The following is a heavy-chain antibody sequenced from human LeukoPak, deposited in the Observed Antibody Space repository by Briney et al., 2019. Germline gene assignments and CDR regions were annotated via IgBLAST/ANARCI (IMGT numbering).Heavy chain of an antibody. CDR3: ARGTRITMVRGGRWFDP. Sequence: ASVKVSCKASGYTFTGYHMHWVRQAPGQGLEWMGWINPNSGGTNYAQKFQGRVTMTRDTSISTAYMELSRLRSDDTAVYYCARGTRITMVRGGRWFDPWGQGTLVTVSS. CDR2: INPNSGGT. J-gene: IGHJ5*02. CDR1: GYTFTGYH. D-gene: IGHD3-10*01. V-gene: IGHV1-2*02.